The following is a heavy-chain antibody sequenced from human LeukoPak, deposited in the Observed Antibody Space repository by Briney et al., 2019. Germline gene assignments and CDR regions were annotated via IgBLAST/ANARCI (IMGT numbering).Heavy chain of an antibody. CDR3: AKDSLADIDY. V-gene: IGHV3-30*02. J-gene: IGHJ4*02. CDR1: GFTLSINA. D-gene: IGHD3-16*01. Sequence: GGSLRLSCAASGFTLSINAMSWVRQAPGKGLEWVAFIRHDGSIKNYADSVKGRSTISRDNSKNTLYLQMNSLRAEDTAVYYCAKDSLADIDYWGQGTLVTVSS. CDR2: IRHDGSIK.